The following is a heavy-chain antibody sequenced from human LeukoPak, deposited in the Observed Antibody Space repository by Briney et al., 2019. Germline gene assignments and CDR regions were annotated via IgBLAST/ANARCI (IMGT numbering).Heavy chain of an antibody. J-gene: IGHJ4*02. V-gene: IGHV3-23*01. Sequence: EGSLRLSCATSGFAFSSYAMTWVRQAPGKGLEWISGIGSGSGGRTFYADSVKGRFSISRDNSKNTLYLQMSSLRAEDTAAYYCVKEETAYPPPTSLPPASFDYWGQGTLVTVSS. CDR1: GFAFSSYA. CDR3: VKEETAYPPPTSLPPASFDY. CDR2: IGSGSGGRT. D-gene: IGHD2-2*01.